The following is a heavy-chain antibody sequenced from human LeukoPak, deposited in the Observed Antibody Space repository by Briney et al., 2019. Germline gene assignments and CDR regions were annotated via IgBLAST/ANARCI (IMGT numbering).Heavy chain of an antibody. CDR3: ARDSSSGWLLADAFDI. V-gene: IGHV4-30-4*01. D-gene: IGHD6-19*01. J-gene: IGHJ3*02. CDR1: GGSISSGDYY. Sequence: SQTLSLTCTVSGGSISSGDYYWSWIRQPPGKGLEWIGYIYYSGSTYYNPSLKSRVTISVDTSKNQFSLKLSSVTAADTAVYYCARDSSSGWLLADAFDIWGQGTMVTVSS. CDR2: IYYSGST.